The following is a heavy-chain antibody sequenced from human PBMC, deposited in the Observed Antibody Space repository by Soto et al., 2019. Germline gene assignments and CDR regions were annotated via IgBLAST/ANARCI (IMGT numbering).Heavy chain of an antibody. J-gene: IGHJ4*02. CDR3: ARVVSGSYLDY. V-gene: IGHV4-31*03. CDR1: GGTITTGGHF. CDR2: SYYSGTT. Sequence: QVQLQESGPGLVKASQTLSLTCTVSGGTITTGGHFWSWIRQYPGKGLEWIGYSYYSGTTHYNPSLKSRVTISIDTSKNQFSLNLSSVTAADTAVYYCARVVSGSYLDYWGQGTLVTVSS. D-gene: IGHD1-26*01.